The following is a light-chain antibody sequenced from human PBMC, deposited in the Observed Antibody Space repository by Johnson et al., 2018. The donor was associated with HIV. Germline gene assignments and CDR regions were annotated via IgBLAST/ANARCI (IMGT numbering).Light chain of an antibody. CDR2: DNN. CDR3: GTCDSSLSPSYV. V-gene: IGLV1-51*01. J-gene: IGLJ1*01. CDR1: SSNIGNNY. Sequence: QSVLTQPPSVSAAPGQKVTISCSGSSSNIGNNYVSWYQQLPGTAPKLLIYDNNKRPSGIPDRFSGSKSGTSATLGITGLQTGDEADYYCGTCDSSLSPSYVFGTGPKVTVL.